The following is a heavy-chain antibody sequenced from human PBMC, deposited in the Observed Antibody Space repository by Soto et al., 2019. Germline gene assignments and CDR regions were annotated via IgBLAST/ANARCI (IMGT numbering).Heavy chain of an antibody. D-gene: IGHD4-17*01. CDR2: FDPDEAET. Sequence: QVQLVQSGAEVKKPGASVKVSCKVSGYTLNEVAMHWVRQAPGKGLEWLGGFDPDEAETIYAQHFQGRVTMTEDTSTDTVYMEWSSLSSADTALYFCATYHGDYNFDHWGQGTLVTVSS. V-gene: IGHV1-24*01. J-gene: IGHJ5*02. CDR3: ATYHGDYNFDH. CDR1: GYTLNEVA.